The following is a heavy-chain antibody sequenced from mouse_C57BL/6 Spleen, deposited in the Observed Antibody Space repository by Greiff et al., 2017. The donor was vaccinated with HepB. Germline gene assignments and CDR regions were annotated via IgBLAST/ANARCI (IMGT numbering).Heavy chain of an antibody. CDR3: AREGTTVVDDYAMGY. CDR2: IYPRSGNT. J-gene: IGHJ4*01. V-gene: IGHV1-81*01. Sequence: QVQLQQSGAELARPGASVKLSCKASGYTFTSYGISWVKQSTGQGLEWIGEIYPRSGNTYYNETFKGKATLTADKSSSTAYMELRSLTSEDSAVYFGAREGTTVVDDYAMGYWGQGTSVTVAS. D-gene: IGHD1-1*01. CDR1: GYTFTSYG.